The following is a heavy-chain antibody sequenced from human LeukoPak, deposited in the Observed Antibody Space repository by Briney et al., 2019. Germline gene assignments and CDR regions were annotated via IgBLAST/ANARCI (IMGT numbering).Heavy chain of an antibody. V-gene: IGHV3-30*03. J-gene: IGHJ4*02. CDR1: GFTFSTYG. CDR2: ILYDGSDK. D-gene: IGHD2-8*01. Sequence: PGGSLRLSCAASGFTFSTYGMHWVRQAPGKGLEWVAAILYDGSDKYYADSVKGRFTISRDNSKNTLYLQMNALRAEDTAMYYCALIIGNNGLFDYWGQGTLVTVSS. CDR3: ALIIGNNGLFDY.